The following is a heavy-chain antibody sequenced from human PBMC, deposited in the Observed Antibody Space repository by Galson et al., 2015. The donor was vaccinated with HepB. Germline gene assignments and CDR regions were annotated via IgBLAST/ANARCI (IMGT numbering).Heavy chain of an antibody. CDR2: TWYDGSRK. J-gene: IGHJ3*01. Sequence: SLRLSCAASGFTFSRHGMNWVRQSPGTGLEWVAGTWYDGSRKNYADSVKGRFTISRDNSKNTLYFQMNSMRDEDAAVYYCAREALMGAAAAFDLWGEGTLVTVSS. V-gene: IGHV3-33*07. CDR1: GFTFSRHG. D-gene: IGHD1-26*01. CDR3: AREALMGAAAAFDL.